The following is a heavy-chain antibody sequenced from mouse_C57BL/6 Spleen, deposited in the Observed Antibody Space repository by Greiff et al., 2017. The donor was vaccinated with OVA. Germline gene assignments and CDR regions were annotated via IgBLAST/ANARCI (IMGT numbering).Heavy chain of an antibody. CDR3: ARITTAYYFDY. V-gene: IGHV5-17*01. CDR1: GFTFSDYG. J-gene: IGHJ2*01. Sequence: EVKVVESGGGLVKPGGSLKLSCAASGFTFSDYGMHWVSQAPEKGLEWVAYISSGSSTINYADTVKGRFTFSRDNATNTLFLQMTSLMSDDTAMYFCARITTAYYFDYWGQGTTLTVSS. D-gene: IGHD1-2*01. CDR2: ISSGSSTI.